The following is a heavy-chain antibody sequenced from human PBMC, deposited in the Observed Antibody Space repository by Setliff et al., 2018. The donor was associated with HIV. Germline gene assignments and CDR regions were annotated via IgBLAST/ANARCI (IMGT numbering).Heavy chain of an antibody. CDR2: IFSSGNT. CDR1: GGSISNYY. V-gene: IGHV4-4*07. Sequence: SETLSLTCEVSGGSISNYYWSWIRQPAGKGLEWIGRIFSSGNTYYNPSLKSRVTMSVDTSKNQFSLKLSSVTAADMALYYCARDHYGDVWGTYRPDAFDVWGQGTMVTVSS. CDR3: ARDHYGDVWGTYRPDAFDV. J-gene: IGHJ3*01. D-gene: IGHD3-16*02.